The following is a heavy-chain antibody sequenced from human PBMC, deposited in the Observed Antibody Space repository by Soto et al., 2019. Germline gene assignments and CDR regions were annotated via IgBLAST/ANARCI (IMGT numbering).Heavy chain of an antibody. D-gene: IGHD6-13*01. J-gene: IGHJ5*02. CDR1: GGSISSYY. CDR3: ARDSMIAAAGTSWFDP. CDR2: IYYSGST. V-gene: IGHV4-59*01. Sequence: SETLSLTCTVSGGSISSYYWSWIRQPPGKGLEWIGYIYYSGSTNYNPSLKSRVTISVDTSKNQFSLKLSSVTAADTAVYYCARDSMIAAAGTSWFDPWGQGTLVTVSS.